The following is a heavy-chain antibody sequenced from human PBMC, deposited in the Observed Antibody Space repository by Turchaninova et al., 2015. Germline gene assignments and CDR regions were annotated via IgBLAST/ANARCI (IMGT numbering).Heavy chain of an antibody. Sequence: EVQLVQSGAEGKKPGASLRNSCKGSGNSFTSYWVRWVGQVPGKGPEWRVRIDPSDSYTNYSPSFQGHVTISADKSISTAYLQWSSLKASDTAMYYCARHGGSDYDFWAWGQGTLVTVSS. CDR2: IDPSDSYT. D-gene: IGHD3-3*01. CDR3: ARHGGSDYDFWA. V-gene: IGHV5-10-1*03. CDR1: GNSFTSYW. J-gene: IGHJ5*02.